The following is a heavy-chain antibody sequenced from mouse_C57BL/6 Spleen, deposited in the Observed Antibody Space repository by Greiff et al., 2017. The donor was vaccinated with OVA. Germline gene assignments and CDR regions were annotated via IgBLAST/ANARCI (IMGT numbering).Heavy chain of an antibody. D-gene: IGHD4-1*01. CDR3: ARRDWDEGGAWFAY. CDR2: IYPSDSET. J-gene: IGHJ3*01. Sequence: QVQLQQPGAELVRPGSSVKLSCKASGYTFTSYWMDWVKQRPGQGLEWIGNIYPSDSETHYNQKFKDKATLTVDKSSSTAYMQLSSLTSEDSAVYYCARRDWDEGGAWFAYWGQGTLVTVSA. V-gene: IGHV1-61*01. CDR1: GYTFTSYW.